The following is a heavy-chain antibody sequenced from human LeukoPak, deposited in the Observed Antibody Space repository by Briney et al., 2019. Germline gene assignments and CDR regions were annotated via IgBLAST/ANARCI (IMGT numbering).Heavy chain of an antibody. CDR3: ASYRFNSGPVDY. CDR1: GFPFSSYW. CDR2: INQDGSEK. Sequence: PGGSLRLSCAVSGFPFSSYWMSWMRQAPGKGLEWVANINQDGSEKHYVDSVKGRFTISRDNGKNSLNLQMSSLRVEDTAVYFCASYRFNSGPVDYWGQGTRVTVSS. V-gene: IGHV3-7*01. J-gene: IGHJ4*02. D-gene: IGHD6-19*01.